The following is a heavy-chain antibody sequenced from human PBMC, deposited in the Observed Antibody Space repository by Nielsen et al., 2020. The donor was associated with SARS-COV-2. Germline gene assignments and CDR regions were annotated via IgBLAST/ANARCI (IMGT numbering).Heavy chain of an antibody. J-gene: IGHJ4*02. Sequence: GESLKISCAASGFTVTNNYMSWVRQAPGKGLEWVADMWYDEADQYYADSVKGRFTISRDNSKNTLYLQMNSLRAEDTATYYCARDSSTYYNVLSGPDYWGQGTLVTVSS. CDR3: ARDSSTYYNVLSGPDY. CDR2: MWYDEADQ. D-gene: IGHD3-10*02. V-gene: IGHV3-33*08. CDR1: GFTVTNNY.